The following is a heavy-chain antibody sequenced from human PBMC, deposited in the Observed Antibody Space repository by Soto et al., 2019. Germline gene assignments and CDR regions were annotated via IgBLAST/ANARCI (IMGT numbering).Heavy chain of an antibody. CDR3: ARHVHIAAAGPSLFDY. J-gene: IGHJ4*02. CDR2: IYPGDSDT. D-gene: IGHD6-13*01. CDR1: GYSFTSYW. Sequence: GESLKISCKGSGYSFTSYWIGWVRQMPGKGLEWMGIIYPGDSDTRYSPSFQGQVTISADKSISTAYLQWSSLKASDTAMYYCARHVHIAAAGPSLFDYWGQGTLVTVSS. V-gene: IGHV5-51*01.